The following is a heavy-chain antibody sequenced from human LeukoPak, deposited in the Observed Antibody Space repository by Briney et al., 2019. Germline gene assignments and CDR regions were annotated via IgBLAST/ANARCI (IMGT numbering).Heavy chain of an antibody. D-gene: IGHD1-26*01. CDR3: AKAGRGWVFDY. CDR1: GFTFSSYG. V-gene: IGHV3-23*01. CDR2: ISGSGGST. Sequence: GGTLRLSCAASGFTFSSYGMSWVRQAPGKGLEWVSAISGSGGSTYYADSVKGRFTISRDNSKNTLYLQMNSLRAEDTAVYYCAKAGRGWVFDYWGQGTLVTVSS. J-gene: IGHJ4*02.